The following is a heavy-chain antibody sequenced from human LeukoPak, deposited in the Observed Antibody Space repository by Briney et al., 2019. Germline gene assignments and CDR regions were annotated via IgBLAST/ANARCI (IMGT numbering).Heavy chain of an antibody. CDR1: GGTFSSYA. V-gene: IGHV1-69*05. Sequence: GASVKVSCKASGGTFSSYAISWVRQAPGQGLEWMGRIIPIFGTANYAQKFQGRVTITTDESTSTAYMELSSLRSEDTAVYYCGRSSAGRLYYYYYYMDVWGKGTTVTVSS. D-gene: IGHD3-10*01. CDR3: GRSSAGRLYYYYYYMDV. CDR2: IIPIFGTA. J-gene: IGHJ6*03.